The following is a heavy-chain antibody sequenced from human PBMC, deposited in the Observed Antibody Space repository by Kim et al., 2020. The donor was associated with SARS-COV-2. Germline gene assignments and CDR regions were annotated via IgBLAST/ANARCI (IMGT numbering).Heavy chain of an antibody. D-gene: IGHD3-22*01. J-gene: IGHJ4*02. CDR1: GGSISSSSYY. V-gene: IGHV4-39*07. CDR2: IYYSGST. CDR3: ARDDTEDSSGYWSNYFDY. Sequence: SETLSLTCTVSGGSISSSSYYWGWIRQPPGKGLEWIGSIYYSGSTYYNPSLKSRVTISVDTSKNQFSLKLSSVTAADTAVYYCARDDTEDSSGYWSNYFDYWGQGTLVTVSS.